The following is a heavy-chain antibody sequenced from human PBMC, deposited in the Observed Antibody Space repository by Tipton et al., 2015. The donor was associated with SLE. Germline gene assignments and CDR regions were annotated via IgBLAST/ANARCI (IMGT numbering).Heavy chain of an antibody. D-gene: IGHD3-22*01. Sequence: TLSLTCIVSGDPISSSSYYWGWIRQPPGKGLEWVGTVYYTGNTFYNPSLKSRVTISVDTSKNQFSLNLSSVTAADTAVYYCARDEYRYDTTGYHLLGHFDFWGQGTLVTVSS. CDR3: ARDEYRYDTTGYHLLGHFDF. CDR2: VYYTGNT. CDR1: GDPISSSSYY. V-gene: IGHV4-39*07. J-gene: IGHJ4*02.